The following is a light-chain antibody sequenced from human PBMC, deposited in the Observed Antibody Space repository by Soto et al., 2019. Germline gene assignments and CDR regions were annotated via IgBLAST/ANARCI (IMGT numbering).Light chain of an antibody. Sequence: IVLTQTPLSLSVAPGQPASISCKSAQSLLYSDGKTYLFWYLQKPGQPPQPLIYGASNRFSGVPDRFSGSGSGTDFTLTISRVEAEDVGVYFCMQSISRLTFGGGTKVDIK. V-gene: IGKV2D-29*01. CDR1: QSLLYSDGKTY. J-gene: IGKJ4*01. CDR2: GAS. CDR3: MQSISRLT.